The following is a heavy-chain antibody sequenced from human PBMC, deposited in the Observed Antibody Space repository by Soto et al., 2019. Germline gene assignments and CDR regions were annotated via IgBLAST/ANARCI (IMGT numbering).Heavy chain of an antibody. D-gene: IGHD5-18*01. CDR1: GFTFGVYA. Sequence: PGGSLRLSCPASGFTFGVYAMSWFCQAPGKGLEWVSFIRSKAYGGTTEYAASVRGRFIISRDDSKSIAYLQMNSLKTEDTAVYYCTRAHGYSYQYYFDYWGQGTLVTVSS. CDR2: IRSKAYGGTT. J-gene: IGHJ4*02. V-gene: IGHV3-49*03. CDR3: TRAHGYSYQYYFDY.